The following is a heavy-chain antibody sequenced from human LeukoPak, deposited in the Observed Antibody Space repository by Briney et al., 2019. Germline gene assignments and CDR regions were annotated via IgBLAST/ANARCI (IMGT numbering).Heavy chain of an antibody. J-gene: IGHJ4*02. V-gene: IGHV4-30-4*01. Sequence: NPSETLSLTCTVSGGSISSGDYYWSWIRQPPGKGLEWIGYIYYSGSTYYNPSLKSRVTISVDTSKNQFSLKLSSVTAADTAVYYCARGYDILTGHDYWGQGTLVTVS. CDR1: GGSISSGDYY. CDR2: IYYSGST. D-gene: IGHD3-9*01. CDR3: ARGYDILTGHDY.